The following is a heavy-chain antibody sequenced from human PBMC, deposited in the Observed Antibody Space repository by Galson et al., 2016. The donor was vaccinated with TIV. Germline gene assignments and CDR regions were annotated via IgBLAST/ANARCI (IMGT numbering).Heavy chain of an antibody. Sequence: QSGAEVKKPGESLKISCKASGYTFINFGISWLRQAPGQGLEWMGWISPYNGRTKYSQKFQGRVTLTTGSVTSSADMELRSLRSDDTAVYFCARDWAPMTAVASFWFDPWGPGTLVTVSS. CDR2: ISPYNGRT. V-gene: IGHV1-18*01. J-gene: IGHJ5*02. CDR1: GYTFINFG. CDR3: ARDWAPMTAVASFWFDP. D-gene: IGHD4-23*01.